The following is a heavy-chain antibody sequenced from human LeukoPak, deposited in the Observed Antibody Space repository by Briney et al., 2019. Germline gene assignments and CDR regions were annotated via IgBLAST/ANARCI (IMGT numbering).Heavy chain of an antibody. V-gene: IGHV3-21*01. CDR3: ARDQHGGTAEDAFDI. D-gene: IGHD4-23*01. J-gene: IGHJ3*02. Sequence: GGSLRLSCAASGFTFSSYSMNWVRQAPGKGLEWVSSISSSSSYIYYADSVKGRFTISRDNAKNSLYLQMNSLRAEDTAVYYCARDQHGGTAEDAFDIWGQGTMVTVSS. CDR2: ISSSSSYI. CDR1: GFTFSSYS.